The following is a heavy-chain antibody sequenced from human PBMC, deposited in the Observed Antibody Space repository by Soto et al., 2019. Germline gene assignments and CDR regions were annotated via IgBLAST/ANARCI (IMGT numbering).Heavy chain of an antibody. CDR2: ISGSDGTT. J-gene: IGHJ6*02. D-gene: IGHD3-10*01. V-gene: IGHV3-23*01. CDR3: AKVIGGSESYWGGSHYYYALDV. Sequence: GGSLRLSCAASGFIFRDYAMYWVRQAPGKGLEWVSVISGSDGTTFYADSVRGRVTSSRDNSRNMVYLQMISLRAEDTAVYYCAKVIGGSESYWGGSHYYYALDVWGQGTKVTVSS. CDR1: GFIFRDYA.